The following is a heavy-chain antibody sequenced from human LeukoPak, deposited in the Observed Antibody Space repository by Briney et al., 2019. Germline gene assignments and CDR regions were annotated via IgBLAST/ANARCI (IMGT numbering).Heavy chain of an antibody. J-gene: IGHJ4*02. Sequence: GGSLRLSCAASGFIFPNAWMHWVRQAPGKGLEWVGRIKNKNSGRTTNYIAPVKGRFTISRDDSRNTLYLEMNNLRTEDTAVYYCATDPRQAKPDYCDYWGQGTLVTVSS. D-gene: IGHD1-14*01. CDR2: IKNKNSGRTT. CDR1: GFIFPNAW. V-gene: IGHV3-15*01. CDR3: ATDPRQAKPDYCDY.